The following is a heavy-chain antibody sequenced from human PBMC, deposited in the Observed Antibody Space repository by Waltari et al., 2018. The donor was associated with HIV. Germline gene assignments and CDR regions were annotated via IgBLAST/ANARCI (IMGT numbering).Heavy chain of an antibody. CDR1: GFTIFNAG. D-gene: IGHD2-21*01. V-gene: IGHV3-15*01. J-gene: IGHJ4*02. CDR3: VTDAVAVPLDTAY. Sequence: EVNLVESGGGLVKPGGSLSVSCTVPGFTIFNAGMSWVRQAPGKGLEWLGRIKSKNDGGTIDYAAPVKDRFTILRDDSKHTLYLEMSSLKIEDTGIYYCVTDAVAVPLDTAYWGQGTLVTVSS. CDR2: IKSKNDGGTI.